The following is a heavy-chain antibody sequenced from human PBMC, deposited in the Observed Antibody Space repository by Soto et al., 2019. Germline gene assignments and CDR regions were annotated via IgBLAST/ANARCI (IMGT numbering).Heavy chain of an antibody. CDR3: AREFMRTGTNFDC. CDR2: ISSSSSTI. Sequence: EVQLVESGGGLVQPGGSLILSCAASGFTFSSYSMNWVRQAPGKGLEWVSYISSSSSTIYYADSVKCRFTISRDNAKNSLYLEMNSLRGEDTDVYYCAREFMRTGTNFDCWGQGTLVTVSS. CDR1: GFTFSSYS. V-gene: IGHV3-48*01. J-gene: IGHJ4*02. D-gene: IGHD1-7*01.